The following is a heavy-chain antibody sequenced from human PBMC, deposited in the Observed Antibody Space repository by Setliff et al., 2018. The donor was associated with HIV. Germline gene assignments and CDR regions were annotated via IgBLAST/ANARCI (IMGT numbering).Heavy chain of an antibody. V-gene: IGHV4-61*09. CDR1: GGSISSGIYY. D-gene: IGHD3-22*01. CDR3: ASRVYYYDESRILREEGFVP. CDR2: VYTTGST. J-gene: IGHJ5*02. Sequence: PSETLSLTCTVSGGSISSGIYYWIWIRQPAGKGLEWIGHVYTTGSTNYNPSLKSRVTISVDKSKNQFSLKLSSVTAADTAVYYCASRVYYYDESRILREEGFVPWGQGTLVTVSS.